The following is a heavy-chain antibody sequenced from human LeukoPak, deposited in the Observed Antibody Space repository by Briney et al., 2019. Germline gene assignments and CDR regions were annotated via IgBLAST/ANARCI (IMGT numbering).Heavy chain of an antibody. CDR2: IYYSGST. D-gene: IGHD4-23*01. CDR1: GVSMNNYY. CDR3: ARPNTYYVGNNAFDI. V-gene: IGHV4-59*01. Sequence: SETLSLTCTVSGVSMNNYYWNWIRQPPGKGLEWIGYIYYSGSTNYNPSLKSRVTISIDTSRSQFSLKLNSVTAADTALYYCARPNTYYVGNNAFDIWGQGTMVTVSS. J-gene: IGHJ3*02.